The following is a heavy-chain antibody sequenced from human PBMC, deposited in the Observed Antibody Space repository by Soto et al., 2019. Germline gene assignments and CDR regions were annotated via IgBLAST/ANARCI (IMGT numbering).Heavy chain of an antibody. V-gene: IGHV4-61*08. CDR3: ARDRARVRYGRGESIFDY. J-gene: IGHJ4*02. D-gene: IGHD4-17*01. CDR2: IYYSGST. Sequence: SETLSLTCTVSGGSISSGGYYWSWIRQHPGKGLEWIGYIYYSGSTNYNPSLKSRVTISVDTSKNQFSLKLSSVTAADTAVYYCARDRARVRYGRGESIFDYWGQGTLVTVSS. CDR1: GGSISSGGYY.